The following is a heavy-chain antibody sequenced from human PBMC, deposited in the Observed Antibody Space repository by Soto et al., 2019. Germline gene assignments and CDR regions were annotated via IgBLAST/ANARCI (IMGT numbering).Heavy chain of an antibody. D-gene: IGHD2-15*01. CDR3: AKRLGGDCSGGGCYSNAGY. V-gene: IGHV3-7*05. J-gene: IGHJ4*01. CDR2: IKEDGSEK. CDR1: GFTFSNYW. Sequence: PXGSLRLSCAASGFTFSNYWMSWVRQAPGKGLEWVANIKEDGSEKYYVDSVKGRFTISRDNSKNSLYLEMNSLGAEDTAVYYCAKRLGGDCSGGGCYSNAGYWGQGTLVTVSS.